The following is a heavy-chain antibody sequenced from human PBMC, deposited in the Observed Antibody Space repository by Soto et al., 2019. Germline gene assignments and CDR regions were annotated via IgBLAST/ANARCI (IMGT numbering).Heavy chain of an antibody. CDR3: ARGGGLTGPRTWFDP. CDR1: GYTFTSYY. Sequence: QVQLVQSGAEVKKPGAPVKVSCKASGYTFTSYYIHWVRQAPGQGLEWMGIINPSGGSTNYAQKFQGRVTMATDTSTSTVYMELSNLRSEDTAVYYCARGGGLTGPRTWFDPWGQGTLVIVSS. D-gene: IGHD1-20*01. J-gene: IGHJ5*02. CDR2: INPSGGST. V-gene: IGHV1-46*01.